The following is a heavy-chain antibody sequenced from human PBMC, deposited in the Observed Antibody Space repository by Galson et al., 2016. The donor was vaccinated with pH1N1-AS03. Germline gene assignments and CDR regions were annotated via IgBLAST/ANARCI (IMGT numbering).Heavy chain of an antibody. J-gene: IGHJ4*02. CDR1: GGTFNSYA. CDR3: ATDHYETSDFRGAWDY. CDR2: IMPVFGPA. Sequence: SVKVSCKASGGTFNSYAISWVRQAPGQGLEWMGGIMPVFGPAKYAQKFQGRVTIGADESTSTAYMELNNLRPEDTAVYYCATDHYETSDFRGAWDYWGQGTPVTVSS. V-gene: IGHV1-69*13. D-gene: IGHD3-22*01.